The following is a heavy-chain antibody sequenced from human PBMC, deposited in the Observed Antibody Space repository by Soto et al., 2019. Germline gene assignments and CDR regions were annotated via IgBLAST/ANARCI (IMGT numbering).Heavy chain of an antibody. V-gene: IGHV1-3*04. Sequence: QVQLVQSGPEVKRPGASVKLSCKTSGYIFTYYALHWVRQAPGQGLEWMGWINTGNGNTKYSQKFQGRLTITRDTSATTLYMELSRLTPEDTAVYHCVRFSGTPVWGQGTLVTVSS. J-gene: IGHJ4*02. D-gene: IGHD1-7*01. CDR3: VRFSGTPV. CDR2: INTGNGNT. CDR1: GYIFTYYA.